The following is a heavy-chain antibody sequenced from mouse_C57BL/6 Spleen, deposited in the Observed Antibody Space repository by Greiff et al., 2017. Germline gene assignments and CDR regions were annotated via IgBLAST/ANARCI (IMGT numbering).Heavy chain of an antibody. J-gene: IGHJ2*01. D-gene: IGHD4-1*01. CDR1: GYSFTSYY. V-gene: IGHV1-66*01. CDR3: ARDEELALFDY. Sequence: QVQLKQSGPELVKPGASVKISCKASGYSFTSYYIHWVKQRPGQGLEWIGWIYPGSGNTKYNEKFKGKATLTADTSSSTAYMQLSSLTSEDSAVYYCARDEELALFDYWGQGTTLTVSS. CDR2: IYPGSGNT.